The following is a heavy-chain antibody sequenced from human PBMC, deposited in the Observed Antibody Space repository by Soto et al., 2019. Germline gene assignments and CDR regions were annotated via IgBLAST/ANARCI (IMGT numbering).Heavy chain of an antibody. CDR1: GGTFSSYA. CDR2: IIPIFGTA. D-gene: IGHD6-13*01. V-gene: IGHV1-69*13. J-gene: IGHJ4*02. CDR3: ARDRGQQQLADFDY. Sequence: ASVKVSCKASGGTFSSYAISWARQAPGQGLEWMGGIIPIFGTANYAQRFQGRVTITADESTSTAYMELSSLRSEDTAVYYCARDRGQQQLADFDYWGQGTLVTVSS.